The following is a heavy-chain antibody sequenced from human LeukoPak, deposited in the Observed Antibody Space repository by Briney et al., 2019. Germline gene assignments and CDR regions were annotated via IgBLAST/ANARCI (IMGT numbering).Heavy chain of an antibody. J-gene: IGHJ6*02. CDR3: TRHAQTYYYGMDV. V-gene: IGHV4-59*08. CDR2: IHYTGGA. Sequence: SETLSLTCTGGSLSPYYWSWIRQSPGKGLEWIAQIHYTGGATYNPSLKSRVTISVDTSNNHLSLRLSSVTAADTAAYYCTRHAQTYYYGMDVWGQGTTVTVSS. CDR1: GSLSPYY.